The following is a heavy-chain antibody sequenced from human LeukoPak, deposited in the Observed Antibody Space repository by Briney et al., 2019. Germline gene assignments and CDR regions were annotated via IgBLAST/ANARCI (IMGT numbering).Heavy chain of an antibody. CDR1: GFTFDDYA. V-gene: IGHV3-21*01. CDR2: ISGSSSYI. Sequence: KSGGSLRLSCAAPGFTFDDYAMHWVRQAPGKGLEWVSSISGSSSYIYYADSVKGRFTISRDNAKNSLYLQMNSLRAEDTAVYYCARTSWSPTRITIFSPRGYYFDYWGQGTLVTVSS. CDR3: ARTSWSPTRITIFSPRGYYFDY. J-gene: IGHJ4*02. D-gene: IGHD3-9*01.